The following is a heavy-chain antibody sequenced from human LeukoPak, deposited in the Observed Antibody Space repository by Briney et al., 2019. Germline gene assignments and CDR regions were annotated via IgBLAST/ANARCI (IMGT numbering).Heavy chain of an antibody. Sequence: GGSLRLSCAASGFTFSTYWMSWVRQAPGMGLEWVANIKQDGSEIDYVDSVKGRFTISRDNAKNSLYLQMNSLRAEDTALYYCAKRAVAGPYFDYWGQGTLVTVSS. D-gene: IGHD6-19*01. V-gene: IGHV3-7*03. CDR3: AKRAVAGPYFDY. J-gene: IGHJ4*02. CDR2: IKQDGSEI. CDR1: GFTFSTYW.